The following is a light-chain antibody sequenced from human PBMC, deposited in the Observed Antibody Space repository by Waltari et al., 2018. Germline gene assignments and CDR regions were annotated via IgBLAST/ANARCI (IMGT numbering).Light chain of an antibody. CDR2: GAS. CDR1: QSVSSNY. V-gene: IGKV3-20*01. Sequence: EIVLTQSPGTLSLSPGERATLSCRASQSVSSNYLAWYQKKADQAPRLVIYGASSRATGIPDRFSGSGSGTDFTLTISRLEPEDFAVYYCQQYGSSPSFGQGTRLEIK. CDR3: QQYGSSPS. J-gene: IGKJ5*01.